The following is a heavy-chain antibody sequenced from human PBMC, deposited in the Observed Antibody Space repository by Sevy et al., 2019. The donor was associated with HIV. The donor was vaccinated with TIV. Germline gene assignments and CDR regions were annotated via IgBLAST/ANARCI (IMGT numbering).Heavy chain of an antibody. CDR3: VGDDRDGYFDY. J-gene: IGHJ4*02. V-gene: IGHV1-2*02. CDR2: INPDSGGP. CDR1: GYTFTGYY. Sequence: ASVKVSCKASGYTFTGYYMHWVRQAPGQGLEGMGWINPDSGGPNYAPKFKGRVTLTRDRSISKAYMELSRPKSDDTAVYYCVGDDRDGYFDYWGQGTLVTVSS.